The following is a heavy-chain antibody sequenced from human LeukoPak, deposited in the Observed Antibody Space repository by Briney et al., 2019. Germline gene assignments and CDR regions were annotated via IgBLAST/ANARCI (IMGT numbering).Heavy chain of an antibody. J-gene: IGHJ4*02. CDR2: IYYRGST. CDR3: ATPWYNSGWYGSVVH. D-gene: IGHD6-13*01. Sequence: PSQTLSLTCTVSGGSISSGGYYWSWIRQHPGKGLEWIGYIYYRGSTYYNPSLKSRVTISVDTSKNQFSLKLSSVTAADTAVYYCATPWYNSGWYGSVVHWGQGTLVTVSS. CDR1: GGSISSGGYY. V-gene: IGHV4-31*03.